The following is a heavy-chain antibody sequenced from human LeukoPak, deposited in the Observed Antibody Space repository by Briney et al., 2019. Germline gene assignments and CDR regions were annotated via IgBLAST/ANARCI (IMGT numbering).Heavy chain of an antibody. J-gene: IGHJ4*02. D-gene: IGHD3-22*01. V-gene: IGHV3-74*01. CDR2: ISPDGTNT. CDR1: GFTFSNYW. Sequence: PGESPRLSCAASGFTFSNYWMHWVRQAPGKGLVWVSRISPDGTNTIYADSVTGRFTMSRDNAKSTLYLHMNTLRDEDTAVYYCARLRVSETYYYDYWGQGILVTVSS. CDR3: ARLRVSETYYYDY.